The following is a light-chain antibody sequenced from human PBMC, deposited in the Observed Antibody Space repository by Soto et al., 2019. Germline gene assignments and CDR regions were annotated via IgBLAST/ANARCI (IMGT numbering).Light chain of an antibody. CDR2: RNN. J-gene: IGLJ3*02. V-gene: IGLV1-47*01. Sequence: QLVLTQPPSASGTPGQRVTISCSGSSSNIGSNYVYWYQQLPGTAPKLLIYRNNQRPSGVPDRFSGSKSGTSASLAISGLRSEDEADYYCAAWDDSLNGQVFGGGTKLTVL. CDR3: AAWDDSLNGQV. CDR1: SSNIGSNY.